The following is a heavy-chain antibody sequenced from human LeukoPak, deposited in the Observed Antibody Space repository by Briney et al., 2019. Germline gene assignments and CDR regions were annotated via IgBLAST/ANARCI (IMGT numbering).Heavy chain of an antibody. V-gene: IGHV3-7*01. CDR2: IKPDGSER. CDR3: AQLSGLGHFDS. Sequence: GGSLRLSCEASGLIFNYYWVSWVRQAPGKGLEWVAHIKPDGSERFYVDSVMGRFTISRDNAKNSLYLQMNGLREEDTAVYYCAQLSGLGHFDSWGQGALVTISS. D-gene: IGHD3-10*01. J-gene: IGHJ4*02. CDR1: GLIFNYYW.